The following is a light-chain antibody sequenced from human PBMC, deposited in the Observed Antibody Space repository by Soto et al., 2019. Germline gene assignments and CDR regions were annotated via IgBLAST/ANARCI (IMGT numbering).Light chain of an antibody. Sequence: DIVMTQSPDSLAVSPGERATITCKSIHSVLYSSNNKNYLAWYQQKPGQHPKMLIYWASTRESGVPDRFSGSGSGTDFNLTISSLQAEDVAVYYCQQYYSTTLTFGQGTKGDIK. V-gene: IGKV4-1*01. CDR3: QQYYSTTLT. J-gene: IGKJ1*01. CDR1: HSVLYSSNNKNY. CDR2: WAS.